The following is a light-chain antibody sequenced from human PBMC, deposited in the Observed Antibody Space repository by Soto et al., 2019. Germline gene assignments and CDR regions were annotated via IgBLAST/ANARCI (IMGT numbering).Light chain of an antibody. CDR2: HDS. CDR3: QVWDNYSDHVV. CDR1: NIGSKR. J-gene: IGLJ3*02. Sequence: SYELTQPPSVSVAPGQMARITCGENNIGSKRVHWYQQKPGQAPVVVVYHDSDRPSGIPERFSGSNSGNTATLTISAVDAGDEAAYFCQVWDNYSDHVVFGAGTKVTVL. V-gene: IGLV3-21*02.